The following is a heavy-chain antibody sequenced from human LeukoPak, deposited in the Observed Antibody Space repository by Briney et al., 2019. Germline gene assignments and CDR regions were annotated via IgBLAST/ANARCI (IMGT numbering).Heavy chain of an antibody. Sequence: PGGSLRLSCAASGFPFSNARMSWVRHARGKGLECVGRIKSKTDGGTTDYAAPVKGRFTISRDDSKNTLYLQMNSPKTEDTAVYYCTTGYCSGGSCYWPLYYFDYWGQGTLVTVSS. D-gene: IGHD2-15*01. CDR3: TTGYCSGGSCYWPLYYFDY. CDR2: IKSKTDGGTT. V-gene: IGHV3-15*01. J-gene: IGHJ4*02. CDR1: GFPFSNAR.